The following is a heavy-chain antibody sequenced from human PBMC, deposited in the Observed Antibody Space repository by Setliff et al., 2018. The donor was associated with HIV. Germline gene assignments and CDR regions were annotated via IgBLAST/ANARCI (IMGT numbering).Heavy chain of an antibody. J-gene: IGHJ4*02. Sequence: SETLSLTCSVSGGSINSYHWTWIRQPAGKGLEWVGRFYTSESGNTRYNPSLKSRVTISLDTSKNRFSLQLTSVTAADTAVYYCARHRDGGTYPLDYWGQGTLVTVSS. CDR3: ARHRDGGTYPLDY. CDR1: GGSINSYH. D-gene: IGHD1-26*01. V-gene: IGHV4-4*07. CDR2: FYTSESGNT.